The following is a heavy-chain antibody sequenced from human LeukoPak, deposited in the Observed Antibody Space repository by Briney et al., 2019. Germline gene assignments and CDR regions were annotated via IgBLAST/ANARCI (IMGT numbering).Heavy chain of an antibody. CDR2: ISYDGSNK. D-gene: IGHD1-26*01. Sequence: GGSLRLSRAASGFTFSSYAMHWVRQAPGKGLEWVAVISYDGSNKFYADSVKGRFTISRDNSKNTLYLQMNSLRAEDTAVYYCARASGSYYFDYWGQGTLVTVSS. CDR1: GFTFSSYA. J-gene: IGHJ4*02. V-gene: IGHV3-30*04. CDR3: ARASGSYYFDY.